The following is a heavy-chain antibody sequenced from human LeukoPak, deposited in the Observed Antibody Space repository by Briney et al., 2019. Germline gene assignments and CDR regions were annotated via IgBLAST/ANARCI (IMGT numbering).Heavy chain of an antibody. Sequence: PGGSLRLSCAPSGFSFSTYGMHWVRQAPGKGLEWVAFIQYDGSNKYYADSVKGRFTISRDNSKNTLYLQMNSLRPEDTAVYCCAKEVGVAAAGTTYDYWGQETLVPVPS. J-gene: IGHJ4*02. V-gene: IGHV3-30*02. CDR1: GFSFSTYG. CDR3: AKEVGVAAAGTTYDY. D-gene: IGHD6-13*01. CDR2: IQYDGSNK.